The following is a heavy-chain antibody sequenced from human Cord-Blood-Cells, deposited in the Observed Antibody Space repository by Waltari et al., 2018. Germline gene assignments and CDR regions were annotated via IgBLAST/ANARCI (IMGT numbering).Heavy chain of an antibody. Sequence: QVQLVQSGAEVKKPGASVKVSCKASGYTFTSYAMHWVRQAPGQRLEWMGWINAGNGNTKYSQKFQGRVTITRDTSASTAYMELSSLRSEDTAVYYCARDPAYSSSWYYYYYYGMDVWGQGTTVTVSS. CDR1: GYTFTSYA. V-gene: IGHV1-3*01. CDR3: ARDPAYSSSWYYYYYYGMDV. J-gene: IGHJ6*02. CDR2: INAGNGNT. D-gene: IGHD6-13*01.